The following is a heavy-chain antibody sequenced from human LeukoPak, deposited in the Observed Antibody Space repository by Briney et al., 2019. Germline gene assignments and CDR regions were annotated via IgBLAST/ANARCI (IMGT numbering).Heavy chain of an antibody. Sequence: GGSLRLSCVASGFPFSSYWMTWVRQAPGKGLEWVANIKQDGSKKSYVDSVKGRFTISRDNSKNTVYLQMNSLRVEDTALYYCVRSLDYWGQGTLVTVSS. J-gene: IGHJ4*02. CDR2: IKQDGSKK. CDR1: GFPFSSYW. CDR3: VRSLDY. V-gene: IGHV3-7*03.